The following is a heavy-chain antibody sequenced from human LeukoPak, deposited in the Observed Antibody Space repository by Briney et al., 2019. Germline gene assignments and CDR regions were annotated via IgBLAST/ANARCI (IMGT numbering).Heavy chain of an antibody. CDR1: GGSFSGYY. CDR2: INHSGST. Sequence: SETLSLTRAVYGGSFSGYYWSWIRQPPGKGLEWIGEINHSGSTNYNPSLKSRVTISVDTSKNQFSLKLSSVTAADTAVYYCALKVVRWFDPWGQGTLVTVSS. V-gene: IGHV4-34*01. D-gene: IGHD2-21*01. CDR3: ALKVVRWFDP. J-gene: IGHJ5*02.